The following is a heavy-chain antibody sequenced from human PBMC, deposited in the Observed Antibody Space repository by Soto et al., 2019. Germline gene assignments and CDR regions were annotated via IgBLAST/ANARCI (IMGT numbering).Heavy chain of an antibody. CDR1: GYSFTSYW. Sequence: GESLKISCKGSGYSFTSYWIGWVRQMPGKGLEWMGIIYPGDSDTRYSPSFQGQVTISADKSISTAYLQWSSLKASDTAMYYCVRLPLGYCSGGSCYLGGRFDYWGQGTTVTVSS. CDR3: VRLPLGYCSGGSCYLGGRFDY. V-gene: IGHV5-51*01. D-gene: IGHD2-15*01. CDR2: IYPGDSDT. J-gene: IGHJ4*02.